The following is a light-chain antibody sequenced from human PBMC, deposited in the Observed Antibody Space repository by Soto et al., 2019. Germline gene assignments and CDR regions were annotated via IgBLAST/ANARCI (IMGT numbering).Light chain of an antibody. J-gene: IGKJ5*01. Sequence: DIHLTQSPSFLSASVGDSVTITCRPSQAVPNNMAWYQQKPGKAPKLLIYAASSLQSGVPSRFSGSGSGTDFTLTISSLQPEDFVTYDCQQSYSNPLSITFGQGTRLEIK. CDR1: QAVPNN. CDR3: QQSYSNPLSIT. CDR2: AAS. V-gene: IGKV1-39*01.